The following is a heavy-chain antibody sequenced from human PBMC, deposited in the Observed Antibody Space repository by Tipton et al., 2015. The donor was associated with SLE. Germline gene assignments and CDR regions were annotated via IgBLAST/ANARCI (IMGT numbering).Heavy chain of an antibody. CDR2: IYITGST. CDR3: ARDRSGSQWGEYYFYGLDV. CDR1: GGSINNYY. Sequence: TLSLTCTVSGGSINNYYWSWVRQSAGKGLEWIGRIYITGSTNYSPSLKSRATLSVDTSKNQFSLKLTSVTAADTAVYYCARDRSGSQWGEYYFYGLDVWGQGTTVSVSS. D-gene: IGHD1-26*01. V-gene: IGHV4-4*07. J-gene: IGHJ6*02.